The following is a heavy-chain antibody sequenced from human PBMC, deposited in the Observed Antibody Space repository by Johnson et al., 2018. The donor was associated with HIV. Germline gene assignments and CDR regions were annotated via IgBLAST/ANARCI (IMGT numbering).Heavy chain of an antibody. V-gene: IGHV3-64*01. CDR3: ARDGYYDRSGYWGLDAFHI. Sequence: VQLVESGGGLVQPGGSLRLSCTASGFAFSGYAMHWVQAPGKGLEYVSSISSNGGGTYYANSVRGRFTISRDNSKNTLYLQMGSLRVEDMAVYYCARDGYYDRSGYWGLDAFHIWGQGTTVTVSS. J-gene: IGHJ3*02. D-gene: IGHD3-22*01. CDR2: ISSNGGGT. CDR1: GFAFSGYA.